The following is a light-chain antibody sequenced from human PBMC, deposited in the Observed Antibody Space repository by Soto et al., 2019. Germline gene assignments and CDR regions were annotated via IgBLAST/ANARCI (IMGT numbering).Light chain of an antibody. J-gene: IGLJ1*01. CDR1: SSNIGNNY. CDR3: QSYDSSLSGWV. Sequence: QSVLTQPPSVSAAPGQRVTISCSGSSSNIGNNYVSWYQQLPGAAPKLLIYDNHERPSGIPDRFSGSKSGTSATLGITGLQTGDEADYYCQSYDSSLSGWVFGTGTKVTVL. V-gene: IGLV1-51*01. CDR2: DNH.